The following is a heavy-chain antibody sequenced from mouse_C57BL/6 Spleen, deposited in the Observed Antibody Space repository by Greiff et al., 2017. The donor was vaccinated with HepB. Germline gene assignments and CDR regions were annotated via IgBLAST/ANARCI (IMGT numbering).Heavy chain of an antibody. V-gene: IGHV1-59*01. J-gene: IGHJ3*01. Sequence: QVQLQQPGAELVRPGTSVKLSCKASGYTFTSYWMHWVKQRPGQGLEWIGVIDPSDSYTNYYQKFKGKATLTVDTSSSTAYMQLSSLTSEDSAVYYCARGGHGSSPWFAYWGQGTLVTVSA. CDR3: ARGGHGSSPWFAY. CDR2: IDPSDSYT. CDR1: GYTFTSYW. D-gene: IGHD1-1*01.